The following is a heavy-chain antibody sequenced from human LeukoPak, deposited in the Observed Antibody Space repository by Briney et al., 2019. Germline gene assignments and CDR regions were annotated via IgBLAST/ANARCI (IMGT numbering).Heavy chain of an antibody. CDR3: ARAMGEYYDSSGYPFDY. CDR1: GGSFSGYY. D-gene: IGHD3-22*01. Sequence: SETLSLTCAVYGGSFSGYYWSWVRQPPGKGLEWVGEINHSGSTNYNPCLKSRVTISVDTSKNQFSLKLSSVTAAGTAVYYCARAMGEYYDSSGYPFDYWGQGTLVTVSS. V-gene: IGHV4-34*01. CDR2: INHSGST. J-gene: IGHJ4*02.